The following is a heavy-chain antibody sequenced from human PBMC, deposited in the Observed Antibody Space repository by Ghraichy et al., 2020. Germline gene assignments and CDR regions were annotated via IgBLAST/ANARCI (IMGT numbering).Heavy chain of an antibody. V-gene: IGHV1-46*01. Sequence: ASVKVSCKASGYTFTSYYMHWVRQAPGQGLEWMGIINPSGGSTSYAQKFQGRVTMTRDTSTSTVYMELSSLRSEDTAVYYCARARISRRLYCSSTSCYHPYFDYWGQGTLVTVSS. CDR2: INPSGGST. J-gene: IGHJ4*02. CDR1: GYTFTSYY. D-gene: IGHD2-2*01. CDR3: ARARISRRLYCSSTSCYHPYFDY.